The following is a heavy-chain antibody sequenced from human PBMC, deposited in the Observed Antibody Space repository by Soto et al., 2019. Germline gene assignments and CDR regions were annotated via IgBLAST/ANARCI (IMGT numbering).Heavy chain of an antibody. CDR3: ARERIGATYYYGMDV. CDR1: GYTFTSYY. CDR2: INPSGGST. V-gene: IGHV1-46*01. Sequence: ASVKVSCKASGYTFTSYYMHWVRQAPGQGLEWMGIINPSGGSTSYAQKFQGRVTMTRDTSTSTVYMELSSLRSEDTAVYYCARERIGATYYYGMDVWGQGTTVTVSS. D-gene: IGHD1-26*01. J-gene: IGHJ6*02.